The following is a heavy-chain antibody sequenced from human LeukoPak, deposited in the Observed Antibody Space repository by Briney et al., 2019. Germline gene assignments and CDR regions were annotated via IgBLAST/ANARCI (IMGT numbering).Heavy chain of an antibody. D-gene: IGHD2-2*01. CDR3: ARDCSSTSCYYDY. CDR1: GFTFSSYS. V-gene: IGHV3-21*01. Sequence: VGSLRLSCAASGFTFSSYSMNWVRQAPGKGLEWVSSISSSSSYIYYADSVKGRFSISRDNAKNSLYLQMNSLRAEDTAVYYCARDCSSTSCYYDYWGQGTLATVSS. J-gene: IGHJ4*02. CDR2: ISSSSSYI.